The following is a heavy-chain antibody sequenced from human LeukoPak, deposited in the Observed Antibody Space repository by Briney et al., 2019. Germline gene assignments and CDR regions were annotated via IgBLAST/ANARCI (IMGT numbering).Heavy chain of an antibody. CDR1: GFTFSSYA. CDR3: AKDVITLIQGVMVY. V-gene: IGHV3-23*01. D-gene: IGHD3-10*01. CDR2: ISGSGDKT. Sequence: GGSLRLSCAASGFTFSSYAMTSVRQAPGKGLEWVSAISGSGDKTNYADSVKGRFTISRDNFKNTLYLQMSSLRVEDTAIYYCAKDVITLIQGVMVYWGQGTLVTVSS. J-gene: IGHJ4*02.